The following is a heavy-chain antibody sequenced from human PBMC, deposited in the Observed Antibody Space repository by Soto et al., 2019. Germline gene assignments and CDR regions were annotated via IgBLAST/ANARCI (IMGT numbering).Heavy chain of an antibody. CDR2: IKQDGSEK. D-gene: IGHD5-18*01. CDR3: ARGLVDTAMAINNAFDI. J-gene: IGHJ3*02. V-gene: IGHV3-7*01. Sequence: PGGSLRLSCAASGFTFSSYWMSWVRQAPGKGLEWVANIKQDGSEKYYVDSVKGRFTISRDNAKNPLYLQMNSLRAEDTAVYYCARGLVDTAMAINNAFDIWGQGTMVTVSS. CDR1: GFTFSSYW.